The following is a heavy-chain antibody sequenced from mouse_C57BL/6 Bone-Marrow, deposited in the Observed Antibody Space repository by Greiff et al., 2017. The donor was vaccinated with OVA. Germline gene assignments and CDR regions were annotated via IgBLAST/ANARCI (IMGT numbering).Heavy chain of an antibody. J-gene: IGHJ4*01. Sequence: QVQLQQSGAELARPGASVKLSCKASGYTFTSYGISWVKQRTGQGLEWIGEIYPRSGNTYYNEKFNGKATLTADKSSSTAYMELRSLTSEDSAVYFCARDPYAMDYWGQGTSVTVSS. CDR3: ARDPYAMDY. CDR2: IYPRSGNT. CDR1: GYTFTSYG. V-gene: IGHV1-81*01.